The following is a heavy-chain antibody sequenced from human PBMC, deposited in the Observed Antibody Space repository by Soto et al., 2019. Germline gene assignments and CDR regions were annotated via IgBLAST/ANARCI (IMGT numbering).Heavy chain of an antibody. J-gene: IGHJ6*02. CDR1: GFTFSDHY. CDR3: VRGPRGIAVDGDLVYYVPMDV. CDR2: SRNKVNSYTT. Sequence: EVQLVESGGGLVQPGGSLRLSCAASGFTFSDHYIEWVRQAPGKGLEWIGRSRNKVNSYTTEYATSVKGRFIISRDDSKNSLYLQRNSLKTEDTAMYYCVRGPRGIAVDGDLVYYVPMDVWGQGTPVTVSS. D-gene: IGHD6-19*01. V-gene: IGHV3-72*01.